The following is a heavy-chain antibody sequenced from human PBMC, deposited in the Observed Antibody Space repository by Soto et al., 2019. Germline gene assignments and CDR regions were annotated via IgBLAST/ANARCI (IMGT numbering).Heavy chain of an antibody. Sequence: QVQLQESGPGLVKPSETLSLTCTVSGGSISSYYWSWIRQPPGKGLEWIGYIYYSGSTNYNPSLTSRLTITVDTSKHQFSLKLSSVTAADTAVYDCARDTYSYGLMVDYWGQGTLVTVSS. V-gene: IGHV4-59*01. CDR2: IYYSGST. CDR1: GGSISSYY. J-gene: IGHJ4*02. CDR3: ARDTYSYGLMVDY. D-gene: IGHD5-18*01.